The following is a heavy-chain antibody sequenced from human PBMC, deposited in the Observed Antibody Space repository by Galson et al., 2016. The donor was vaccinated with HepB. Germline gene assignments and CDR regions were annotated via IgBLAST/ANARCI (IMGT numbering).Heavy chain of an antibody. V-gene: IGHV1-18*01. J-gene: IGHJ6*02. CDR3: ARAYDNYGDEYFYGLDV. D-gene: IGHD4-17*01. Sequence: SVKVSCKASGYTFMTYGISWVRQAPGQGLEWMGRISVNNGNTNYAQKFQGRAFMTTDTATSTAYLEVRGLRSDDTAVYYCARAYDNYGDEYFYGLDVWGQGTTVTVSS. CDR2: ISVNNGNT. CDR1: GYTFMTYG.